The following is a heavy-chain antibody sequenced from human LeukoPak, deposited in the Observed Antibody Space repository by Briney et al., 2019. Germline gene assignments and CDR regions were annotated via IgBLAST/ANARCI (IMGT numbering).Heavy chain of an antibody. CDR3: ARAWYDFWSGYYTFDY. J-gene: IGHJ4*02. CDR2: INTDGSST. V-gene: IGHV3-74*01. Sequence: HSGGSLRLSCAASGFTFSSYGMHWVRQAPGKGLVWVSRINTDGSSTSYADSVKGRFTISRDNAKNTLYLQMNSLRAEDTAVYYCARAWYDFWSGYYTFDYWGQGTLVTVSS. D-gene: IGHD3-3*01. CDR1: GFTFSSYG.